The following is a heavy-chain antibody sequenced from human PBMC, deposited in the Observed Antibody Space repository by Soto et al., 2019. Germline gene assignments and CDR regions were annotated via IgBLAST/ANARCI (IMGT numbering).Heavy chain of an antibody. Sequence: GGSLRLSCAASGFTFSDYYMSWIRQAPGKGLEWVSYISSSSSYTNYADSVKGRFTISRDNAKNSLYLQMNSLRAEDTAVYYCARAGYCSGGSCYVPFDYWGQGTLVTVSS. CDR2: ISSSSSYT. V-gene: IGHV3-11*06. D-gene: IGHD2-15*01. CDR3: ARAGYCSGGSCYVPFDY. CDR1: GFTFSDYY. J-gene: IGHJ4*02.